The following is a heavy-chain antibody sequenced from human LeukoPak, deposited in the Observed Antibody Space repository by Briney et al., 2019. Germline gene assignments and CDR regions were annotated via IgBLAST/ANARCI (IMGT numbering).Heavy chain of an antibody. V-gene: IGHV4-59*01. J-gene: IGHJ3*02. Sequence: PSETLSLTCTVSGGSISSYYWSWIRQPPGKGLEWIGYIYDSGSTNYNPSLKSRVTISVDTSKNQFSLRLSSVTAADTAVYYCACLTTADAFDIWGQGTMVTVSS. D-gene: IGHD3-22*01. CDR3: ACLTTADAFDI. CDR1: GGSISSYY. CDR2: IYDSGST.